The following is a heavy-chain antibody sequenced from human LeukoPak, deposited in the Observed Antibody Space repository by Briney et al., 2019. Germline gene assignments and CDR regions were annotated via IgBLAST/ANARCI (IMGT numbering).Heavy chain of an antibody. CDR2: IYHSGST. V-gene: IGHV4-4*02. J-gene: IGHJ4*02. CDR1: GGSISSSNW. CDR3: VKAAVAVDY. Sequence: SETLSLTCAVSGGSISSSNWWSWVRQPPGKGLEWIGEIYHSGSTNYNPSLKSRVTISLDKSKNQFSLKLTSVTAADTAVYYCVKAAVAVDYWGRGTLVTVSS. D-gene: IGHD6-19*01.